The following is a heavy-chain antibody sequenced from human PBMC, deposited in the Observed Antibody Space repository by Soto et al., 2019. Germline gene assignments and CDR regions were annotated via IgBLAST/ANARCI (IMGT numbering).Heavy chain of an antibody. Sequence: GGSLRLSCAASGFTFSSYAMSWVRQAPGKGLEWVSGISGSGVSKYHTDSVRGRFTISRDNSKNTLYLQMNSLRAEDTAVYYCAKDHELQSGYENFDYWGQGTLVTVSS. CDR3: AKDHELQSGYENFDY. D-gene: IGHD5-12*01. V-gene: IGHV3-23*01. CDR1: GFTFSSYA. CDR2: ISGSGVSK. J-gene: IGHJ4*02.